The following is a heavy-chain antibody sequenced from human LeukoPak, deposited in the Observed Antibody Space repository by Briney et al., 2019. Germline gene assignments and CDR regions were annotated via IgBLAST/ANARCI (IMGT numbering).Heavy chain of an antibody. J-gene: IGHJ4*02. CDR1: RFTFSSYG. Sequence: PGGSLRLSCAASRFTFSSYGLHWVRQAPGKGLEWVAVISYDGSNKYYADSVKGRFTISRDNSKNTLYLQMNSLRAEDTAVYYCAKGGYSGYDVWGQGTLVTVSS. V-gene: IGHV3-30*18. D-gene: IGHD5-12*01. CDR3: AKGGYSGYDV. CDR2: ISYDGSNK.